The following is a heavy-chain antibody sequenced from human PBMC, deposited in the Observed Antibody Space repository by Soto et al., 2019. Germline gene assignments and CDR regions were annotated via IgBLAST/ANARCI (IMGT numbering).Heavy chain of an antibody. V-gene: IGHV4-4*07. CDR1: GASISGFY. CDR2: IYATGTT. CDR3: VRDGTKTLRDWFDP. J-gene: IGHJ5*02. Sequence: LSLTCTVSGASISGFYWSWIRKSAGKGLEWIGRIYATGTTDYNPSLKSRVMMSVDTSKKQFSLKLGSVTAADTAVYYCVRDGTKTLRDWFDPWGQGISVTVSS. D-gene: IGHD1-1*01.